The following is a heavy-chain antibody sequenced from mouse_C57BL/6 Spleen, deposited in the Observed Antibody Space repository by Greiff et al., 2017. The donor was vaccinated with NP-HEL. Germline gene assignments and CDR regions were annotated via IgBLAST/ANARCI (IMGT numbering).Heavy chain of an antibody. CDR3: TGRNWDRYFDV. Sequence: EVKVVESGGGLVQPGGSMKLSCVASGFTFSNYWMNWVRQSPEKGLEWVAQIRLKSDNYATQYAESVKGRFTISRDDSKSSVYLQMNNLRAEDTGIYYCTGRNWDRYFDVWGTGTTVTVSS. CDR2: IRLKSDNYAT. V-gene: IGHV6-3*01. D-gene: IGHD4-1*01. J-gene: IGHJ1*03. CDR1: GFTFSNYW.